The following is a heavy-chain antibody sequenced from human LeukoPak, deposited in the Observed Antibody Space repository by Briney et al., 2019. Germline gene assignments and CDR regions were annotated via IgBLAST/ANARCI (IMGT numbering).Heavy chain of an antibody. V-gene: IGHV4-4*07. CDR2: IYTSGST. J-gene: IGHJ1*01. Sequence: SETLSLTCTVSGGSISYYWSWIRQPAGKGLEWIGRIYTSGSTNYNPSLKSRVTMSVDTSKNQFSLKLSSVTAADTAVYYCARSSGYYFEYFHHWGQGTRVTVSS. CDR3: ARSSGYYFEYFHH. CDR1: GGSISYY. D-gene: IGHD3-22*01.